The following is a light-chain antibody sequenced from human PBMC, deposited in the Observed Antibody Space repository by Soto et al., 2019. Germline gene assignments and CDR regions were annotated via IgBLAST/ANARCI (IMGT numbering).Light chain of an antibody. J-gene: IGKJ4*01. CDR3: QQRSNWRGLT. CDR1: QSVSSY. V-gene: IGKV3-11*01. CDR2: DAS. Sequence: EIVLTQSPATLSLSPGERATLSCRASQSVSSYLAWYQQKPGQAPRLLIYDASNRATGIPARFSGSGSGTDFTLTINSLEPEDFAVYYCQQRSNWRGLTFGGGTKVEIK.